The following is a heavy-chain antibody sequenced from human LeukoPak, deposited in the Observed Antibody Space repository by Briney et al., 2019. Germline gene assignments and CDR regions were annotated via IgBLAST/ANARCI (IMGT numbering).Heavy chain of an antibody. Sequence: GGSPRLSCAASGFTFDDYAMHWVRQAPGKGLEWVSGISWNSGSVGYADSVKGRFTISRDNAKNSLYLQMNSLRAEDTALYYCAKDVHYSYGYGFDYWGQGTLVTVSS. J-gene: IGHJ4*02. CDR2: ISWNSGSV. V-gene: IGHV3-9*01. D-gene: IGHD5-18*01. CDR1: GFTFDDYA. CDR3: AKDVHYSYGYGFDY.